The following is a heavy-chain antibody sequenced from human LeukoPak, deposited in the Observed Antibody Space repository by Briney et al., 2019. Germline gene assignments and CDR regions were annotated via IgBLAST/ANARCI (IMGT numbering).Heavy chain of an antibody. Sequence: GGSLRLSCAASGFTFSSYAMAWVRQAPGKGLEWVSAISGSGGSTYYADSVKGRFTISRDNSKNTLYPQMNSLRAEDTAVYYCAKDILGWELLGWFDPWGQGTLVTVSS. CDR1: GFTFSSYA. V-gene: IGHV3-23*01. CDR2: ISGSGGST. CDR3: AKDILGWELLGWFDP. J-gene: IGHJ5*02. D-gene: IGHD1-26*01.